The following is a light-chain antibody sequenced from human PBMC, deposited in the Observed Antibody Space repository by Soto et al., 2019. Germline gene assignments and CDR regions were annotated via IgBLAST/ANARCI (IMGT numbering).Light chain of an antibody. Sequence: EIVLTQSPGTLSLSPGERATLSCRASQSVSSSYLGWYQQKPGQAPRLLIYGASSRATGIPDRFSGSGSGTDFTVTISRLEPEDFAVYYCQPYGSSPRTFGQGTKVEIK. CDR1: QSVSSSY. CDR3: QPYGSSPRT. J-gene: IGKJ1*01. V-gene: IGKV3-20*01. CDR2: GAS.